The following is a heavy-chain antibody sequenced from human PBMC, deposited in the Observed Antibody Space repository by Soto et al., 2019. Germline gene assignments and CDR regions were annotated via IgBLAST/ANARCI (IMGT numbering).Heavy chain of an antibody. V-gene: IGHV3-7*01. CDR2: IKQDGSEK. J-gene: IGHJ4*02. Sequence: PGGSLRLSCAASGFTFSSYWMSWVRQAPGKGLEWVANIKQDGSEKYYVDSVKGRFTISRDNAKNSLYLQMNSLRAEDTAVYYCAREGIAARGGEFDYWGQGTLVTVSS. CDR1: GFTFSSYW. CDR3: AREGIAARGGEFDY. D-gene: IGHD6-6*01.